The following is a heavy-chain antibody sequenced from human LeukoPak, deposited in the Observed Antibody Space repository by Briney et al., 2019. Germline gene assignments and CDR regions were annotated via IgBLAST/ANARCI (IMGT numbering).Heavy chain of an antibody. V-gene: IGHV4-39*02. J-gene: IGHJ4*02. Sequence: SETLSLTCTVSGGSISSSSYYWGWIRQPPGKGLEWIGSIYYSGSTYYNPSLKSRVTISVDTSKNQFSLKLSSVTAADTAVYYCARDTRYRNFDYWGQGTLVTVSS. D-gene: IGHD1-1*01. CDR2: IYYSGST. CDR3: ARDTRYRNFDY. CDR1: GGSISSSSYY.